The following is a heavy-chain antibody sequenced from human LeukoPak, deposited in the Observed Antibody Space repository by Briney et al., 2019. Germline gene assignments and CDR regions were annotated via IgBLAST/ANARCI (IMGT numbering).Heavy chain of an antibody. J-gene: IGHJ6*03. CDR1: GYTFISYG. CDR3: AREGGVGPTAPPDYYSYQMDV. Sequence: ASVKVPCKASGYTFISYGITWVRQAPEQGLEWMGWISPYTTKTNYAQSLQGRVTMTTDTSTSTAYMELRSLRSDDTAVYYCAREGGVGPTAPPDYYSYQMDVWGKGTTVTVSS. CDR2: ISPYTTKT. V-gene: IGHV1-18*01. D-gene: IGHD1-26*01.